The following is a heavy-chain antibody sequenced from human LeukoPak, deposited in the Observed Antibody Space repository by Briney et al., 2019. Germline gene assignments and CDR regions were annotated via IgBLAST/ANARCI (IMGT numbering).Heavy chain of an antibody. D-gene: IGHD4-23*01. J-gene: IGHJ5*02. CDR2: ISAYNGNT. Sequence: GASVKVSCKASGYTFTSYGISWVRQAPGQGLEWMGWISAYNGNTNYTQKFQGRVSMTRDTSTSTVYLEVSSLRSEDTAVYYCARSQGGNTLWFDPWGQGTLVTVSS. V-gene: IGHV1-18*01. CDR3: ARSQGGNTLWFDP. CDR1: GYTFTSYG.